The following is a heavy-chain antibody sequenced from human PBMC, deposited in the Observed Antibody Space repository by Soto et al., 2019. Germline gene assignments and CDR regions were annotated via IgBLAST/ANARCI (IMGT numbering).Heavy chain of an antibody. Sequence: ASVKVSCKVSGYTLTELSMHWVRQAPGKGLEWMGGFGPEDGIANYAQKFQGRVTITADKSTSTAYMELSSLRSEDTAVYYCARDVDIVATIQGDYWGQGTLVTVSS. V-gene: IGHV1-24*01. D-gene: IGHD5-12*01. CDR3: ARDVDIVATIQGDY. CDR1: GYTLTELS. J-gene: IGHJ4*02. CDR2: FGPEDGIA.